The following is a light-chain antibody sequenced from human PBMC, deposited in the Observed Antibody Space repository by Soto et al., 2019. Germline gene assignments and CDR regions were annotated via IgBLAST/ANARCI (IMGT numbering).Light chain of an antibody. CDR2: GTS. V-gene: IGKV3-20*01. Sequence: EIVLTQSPGTLSLSPGERATLSCRASQSVSSKYLAWYQQKPGQAPRVLIYGTSIRASGVPERFSGGGSGTDFTLTITRLEPEDFAVYYCQQYGSSLVTFGPGTKVDFK. CDR3: QQYGSSLVT. J-gene: IGKJ3*01. CDR1: QSVSSKY.